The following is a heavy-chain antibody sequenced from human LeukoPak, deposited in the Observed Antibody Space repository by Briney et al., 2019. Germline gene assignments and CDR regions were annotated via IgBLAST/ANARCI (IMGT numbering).Heavy chain of an antibody. CDR3: AAGGYCSSTSCSHRGNWFDP. J-gene: IGHJ5*02. V-gene: IGHV3-21*01. D-gene: IGHD2-2*01. Sequence: GGSLRLSCAASGFTLSSYSMNWVRQAPGKGLEWVSSISSSSSYIYYADSVKGRFTISRDNAKNSLYLQMNSLRAEDTAVYYCAAGGYCSSTSCSHRGNWFDPWGQGTLVTVSS. CDR1: GFTLSSYS. CDR2: ISSSSSYI.